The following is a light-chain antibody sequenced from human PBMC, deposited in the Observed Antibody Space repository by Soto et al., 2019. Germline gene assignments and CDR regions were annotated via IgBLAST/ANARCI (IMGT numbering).Light chain of an antibody. CDR2: GAS. CDR3: QQYAGSPIT. V-gene: IGKV3-20*01. CDR1: QSVTDTY. Sequence: EIVLTQSPGTLSLSPGYRATLSCRSSQSVTDTYLAWYQQKPDQAPRLLIYGASRRATGIPDRFSGSGSGTDFTLTITRLEPEDFAVFYCQQYAGSPITFGQGTRLENK. J-gene: IGKJ5*01.